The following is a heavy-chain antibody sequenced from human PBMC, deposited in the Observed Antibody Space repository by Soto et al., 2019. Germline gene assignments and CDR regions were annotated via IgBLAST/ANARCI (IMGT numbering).Heavy chain of an antibody. CDR1: GDSVSNGNSY. CDR3: ARGGDYYYYYGMDV. V-gene: IGHV4-61*01. Sequence: SETLSLTCTVSGDSVSNGNSYWSWIRQPPGKGLEWIGYTYYSGSTNYNPSLKSRVTISVDTSKNQFSLRLSSVTAADTAVYYCARGGDYYYYYGMDVWGQGTTVTVSS. J-gene: IGHJ6*02. CDR2: TYYSGST.